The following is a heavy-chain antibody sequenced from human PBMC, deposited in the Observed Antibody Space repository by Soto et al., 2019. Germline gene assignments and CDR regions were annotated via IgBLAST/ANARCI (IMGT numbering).Heavy chain of an antibody. J-gene: IGHJ4*02. CDR2: IRSKAYGGTT. Sequence: PGGSLRLSCTASGFTFGDYAMSWVRQAPGKGLEWVGFIRSKAYGGTTEYAASVKGRFTISRDDSKSIAYLQMNSLKTEDTAVYYCTRLPTVTNCFDYWGQGTLVTVSS. V-gene: IGHV3-49*04. CDR3: TRLPTVTNCFDY. D-gene: IGHD4-17*01. CDR1: GFTFGDYA.